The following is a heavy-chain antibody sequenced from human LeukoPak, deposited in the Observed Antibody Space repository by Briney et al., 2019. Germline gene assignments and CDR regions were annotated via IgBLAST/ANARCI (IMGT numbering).Heavy chain of an antibody. CDR3: AKDRGSSWYGWFDP. V-gene: IGHV3-23*01. J-gene: IGHJ5*02. CDR1: GFTFSSYA. D-gene: IGHD6-13*01. CDR2: ISGSGGST. Sequence: GGSLRLSCAASGFTFSSYAMSWVRQAPGKGLEWVSAISGSGGSTYYADSVKGRFTIPRDNSKNTLYLQMNSLRAEDTAVYYCAKDRGSSWYGWFDPWGQGTLVTVSS.